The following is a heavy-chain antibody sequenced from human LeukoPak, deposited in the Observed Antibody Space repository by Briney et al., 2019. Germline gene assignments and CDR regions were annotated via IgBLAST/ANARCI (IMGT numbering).Heavy chain of an antibody. D-gene: IGHD3-10*01. CDR2: ISSNGGST. Sequence: GGSLRLSCSASGFTFSSYAMHWVRQAPGKGLEYVSAISSNGGSTYYADSVKGRFTIPRDNSKNTLYLQMSSLRAEDTAVYYCIGPKMVLSVYFDYWGQGTLVTVSS. CDR3: IGPKMVLSVYFDY. CDR1: GFTFSSYA. V-gene: IGHV3-64D*06. J-gene: IGHJ4*02.